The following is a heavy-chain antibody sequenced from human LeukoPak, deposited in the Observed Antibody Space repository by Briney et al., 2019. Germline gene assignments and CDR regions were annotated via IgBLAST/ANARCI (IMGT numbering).Heavy chain of an antibody. J-gene: IGHJ4*02. CDR3: ARERDSSGYFDS. D-gene: IGHD3-22*01. CDR1: GFTFSGYA. CDR2: ISGRRGDT. V-gene: IGHV3-23*01. Sequence: GGSLRLSCAASGFTFSGYAMSWVRQAPGKGLEWVSAISGRRGDTYYADSVKGRFTISRDNSKNTLYLQMNSLRAEDTAVYYCARERDSSGYFDSWGQGTLVTVSS.